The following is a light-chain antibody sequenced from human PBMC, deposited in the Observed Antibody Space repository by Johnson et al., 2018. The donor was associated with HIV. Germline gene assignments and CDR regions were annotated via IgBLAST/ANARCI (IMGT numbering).Light chain of an antibody. Sequence: QSALTQPPSVSGAPGQRVTISCTGSSSNIGAGYDVHWYQQFPGTAPKLLIYGNDNRPSWVPERFSGSKSGTSASLAITGLQAEDEADYYCGTWDSSLKTGFFGTGTKVTVL. J-gene: IGLJ1*01. CDR1: SSNIGAGYD. V-gene: IGLV1-40*01. CDR3: GTWDSSLKTGF. CDR2: GND.